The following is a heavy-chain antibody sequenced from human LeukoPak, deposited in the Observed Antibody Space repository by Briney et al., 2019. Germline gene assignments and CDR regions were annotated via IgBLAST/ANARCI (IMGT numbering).Heavy chain of an antibody. CDR1: GYTFTGYY. CDR2: INPNSGAT. J-gene: IGHJ5*02. Sequence: ASVKVSCKASGYTFTGYYIHWVRQAPGQGLGWMAWINPNSGATNYAQKFQGRVTMTRDTSISTAYMELSRLTSDDTAVYFCARGRFGEWDNWFDPWGQGTLVTVSS. D-gene: IGHD3-10*01. CDR3: ARGRFGEWDNWFDP. V-gene: IGHV1-2*02.